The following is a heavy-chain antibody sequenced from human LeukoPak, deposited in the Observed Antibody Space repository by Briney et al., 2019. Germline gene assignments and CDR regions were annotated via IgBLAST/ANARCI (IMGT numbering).Heavy chain of an antibody. CDR2: INPNSGGT. V-gene: IGHV1-2*04. Sequence: WASVKVSCKASGYTFTGYYMHWVRQASGQGLEWMGWINPNSGGTNYAQKFQGWVTMTRDTSISTAYMELSRLRSDDTAVYYCAIPLGRYYYGSGSFSDAFDIWGRGTMVTVSS. CDR3: AIPLGRYYYGSGSFSDAFDI. J-gene: IGHJ3*02. D-gene: IGHD3-10*01. CDR1: GYTFTGYY.